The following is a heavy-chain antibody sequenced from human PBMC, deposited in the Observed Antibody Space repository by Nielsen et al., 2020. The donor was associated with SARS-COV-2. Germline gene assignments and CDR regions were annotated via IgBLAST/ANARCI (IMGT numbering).Heavy chain of an antibody. Sequence: GGSLRLSCVASGFIFSNHAMNWVRQAPGKGLEWVSSISHDSGTTYSVKGRFTISRDNPKNTLFLQMNSLTVEDTAVYYCAKGPMRYCSGGSCYVETWGQGTLVTVSA. J-gene: IGHJ5*02. CDR3: AKGPMRYCSGGSCYVET. CDR1: GFIFSNHA. V-gene: IGHV3-23*01. D-gene: IGHD2-15*01. CDR2: ISHDSGTT.